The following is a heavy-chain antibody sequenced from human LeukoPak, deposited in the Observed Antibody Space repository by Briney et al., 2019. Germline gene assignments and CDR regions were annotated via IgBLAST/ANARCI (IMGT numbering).Heavy chain of an antibody. CDR2: INPNSGGT. V-gene: IGHV1-2*02. CDR1: GYTFTGYY. CDR3: ASSSILRFLEWSLDY. Sequence: ASVKVSCKASGYTFTGYYMHWVRQAPGQGLEWMGWINPNSGGTNYAQKFQGRVTMTRDTSISTAYMELSRLRSDDTAVYYCASSSILRFLEWSLDYWGRGTLVTVSS. J-gene: IGHJ4*02. D-gene: IGHD3-3*01.